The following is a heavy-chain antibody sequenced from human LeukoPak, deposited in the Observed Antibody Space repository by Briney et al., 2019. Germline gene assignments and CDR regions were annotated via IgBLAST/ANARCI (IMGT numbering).Heavy chain of an antibody. CDR2: IYYSGST. Sequence: PSETLSLTCTVSGGSISSYSWSWIGQPPGKGLEWIAYIYYSGSTNYNPSLKSRLTISVDTTKNQFSLKLSSVTAAATDVYYCARGMTAGYDSWGQGTLVTVSA. V-gene: IGHV4-59*12. CDR3: ARGMTAGYDS. J-gene: IGHJ5*01. CDR1: GGSISSYS. D-gene: IGHD2-21*02.